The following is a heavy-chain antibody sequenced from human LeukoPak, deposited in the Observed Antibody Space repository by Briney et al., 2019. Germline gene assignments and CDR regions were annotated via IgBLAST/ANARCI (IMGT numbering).Heavy chain of an antibody. D-gene: IGHD3-3*01. CDR1: GFMFSSYY. J-gene: IGHJ3*01. Sequence: GGSLRLSCAASGFMFSSYYMNWVRQAPGKGLEWVASISQDGNERHFVDSVKGRFTISRDNAKSSLYVEMNSLRVEDTAVYYCAAGNSGLGYFTRDGFEFWGQGTVVTVSS. CDR3: AAGNSGLGYFTRDGFEF. V-gene: IGHV3-7*01. CDR2: ISQDGNER.